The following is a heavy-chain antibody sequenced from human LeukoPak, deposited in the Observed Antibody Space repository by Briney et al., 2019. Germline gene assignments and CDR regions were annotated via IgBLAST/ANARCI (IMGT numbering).Heavy chain of an antibody. Sequence: GGSLRLSCAASGFTFSSYGMHWVHQAPGKGLEWVAVISYEGSNKYYADSVKGRSTISRDNSKNTLYLQMNSLRAEDTAVYYCEKGLLNQIGYYYYGMDVWGKGTTVTVSS. CDR1: GFTFSSYG. D-gene: IGHD1-14*01. J-gene: IGHJ6*04. CDR2: ISYEGSNK. V-gene: IGHV3-30*18. CDR3: EKGLLNQIGYYYYGMDV.